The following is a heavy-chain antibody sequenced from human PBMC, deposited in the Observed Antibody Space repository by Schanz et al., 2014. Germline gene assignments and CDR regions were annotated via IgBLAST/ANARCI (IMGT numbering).Heavy chain of an antibody. CDR3: AKGSRGSSFDMDV. D-gene: IGHD1-26*01. CDR2: IDRDGGHT. J-gene: IGHJ6*02. Sequence: EVQLVESGGIVVRPGGSLRLSCAASGFTFDDYTMHWIRQPPGKGLEWVSLIDRDGGHTYYADSVKGRFTISRDNSKNSLYLQMNSLRTEDTALYYCAKGSRGSSFDMDVWGQGTTVTVSS. CDR1: GFTFDDYT. V-gene: IGHV3-43*01.